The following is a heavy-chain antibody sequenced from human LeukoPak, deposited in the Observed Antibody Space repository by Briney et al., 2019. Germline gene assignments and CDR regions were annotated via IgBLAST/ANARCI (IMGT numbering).Heavy chain of an antibody. CDR2: ITGSGYYI. Sequence: GGSLRLSCVASGFTFNAFTMNWVRQAPGKGLEWLSSITGSGYYIYYADSVKGRFAISRDNDKNSVYLQMNSLRDEDTAVYYCTRSVLPAAAWFDPWGQGTLVTVSS. CDR1: GFTFNAFT. CDR3: TRSVLPAAAWFDP. V-gene: IGHV3-21*01. D-gene: IGHD2-2*01. J-gene: IGHJ5*02.